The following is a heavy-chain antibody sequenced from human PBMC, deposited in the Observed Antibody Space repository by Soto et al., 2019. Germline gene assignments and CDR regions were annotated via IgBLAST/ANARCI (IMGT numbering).Heavy chain of an antibody. CDR3: TTSYYDFWSGYLRGDYYFDY. CDR2: IKSKTDGGTT. CDR1: GFTFSNAW. V-gene: IGHV3-15*01. Sequence: GGSLRLSCAASGFTFSNAWMSWVRQAPGKGLEWVGRIKSKTDGGTTDYAAPVKGRFTISRDDSKNTLYLQMNSLKTEDAAVYYCTTSYYDFWSGYLRGDYYFDYWGQGTLVTVSS. J-gene: IGHJ4*02. D-gene: IGHD3-3*01.